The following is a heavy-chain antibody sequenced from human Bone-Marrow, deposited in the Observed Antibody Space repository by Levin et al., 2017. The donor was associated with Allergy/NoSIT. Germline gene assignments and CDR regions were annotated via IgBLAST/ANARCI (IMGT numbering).Heavy chain of an antibody. V-gene: IGHV3-21*01. Sequence: GGSLRLSCAASGFTFSSYTMLWVRQAPGKGLEWVSSISGRSVYIYYADSVKGRFTISRDNAKNSVFLQMNSLRAEDTAVYYCATTLDYGDPRALGDWGQGALVTVSS. D-gene: IGHD4-17*01. CDR3: ATTLDYGDPRALGD. CDR1: GFTFSSYT. CDR2: ISGRSVYI. J-gene: IGHJ4*02.